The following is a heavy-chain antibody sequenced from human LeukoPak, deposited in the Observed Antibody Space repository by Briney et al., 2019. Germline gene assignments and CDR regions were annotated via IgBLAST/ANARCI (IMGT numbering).Heavy chain of an antibody. CDR1: GFTFSNHW. V-gene: IGHV3-7*01. CDR2: IDEDGDVK. D-gene: IGHD5-12*01. CDR3: ARHVPRGRSDFDC. J-gene: IGHJ4*02. Sequence: GGSLLLSCASSGFTFSNHWMAWVRPPPGKGPACVANIDEDGDVKSYAESVKGRFTVSRDNGRTSVYLQMNSLRAEDTAIYYCARHVPRGRSDFDCWGQGALVTVS.